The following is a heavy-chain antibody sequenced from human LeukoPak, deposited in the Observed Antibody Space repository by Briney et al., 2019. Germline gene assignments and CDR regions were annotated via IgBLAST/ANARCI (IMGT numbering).Heavy chain of an antibody. V-gene: IGHV1-18*04. CDR1: GYTFTSYG. D-gene: IGHD2-2*01. CDR3: ARDFREVVPADDDAFDI. J-gene: IGHJ3*02. CDR2: ISAYNGNT. Sequence: HRASVKVSCKASGYTFTSYGISWVRQAPGQGLEWMGWISAYNGNTNYAQKLQGRVTMTTDTSTSTAYMELRSLRSDDTAVYYCARDFREVVPADDDAFDIWGQGTMVTVSS.